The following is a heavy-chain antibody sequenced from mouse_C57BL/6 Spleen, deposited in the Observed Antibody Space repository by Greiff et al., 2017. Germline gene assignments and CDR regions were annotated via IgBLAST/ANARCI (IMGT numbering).Heavy chain of an antibody. D-gene: IGHD1-1*01. V-gene: IGHV1-72*01. CDR2: IDPNSGGT. CDR1: GYTFTSYW. J-gene: IGHJ1*03. Sequence: QVQLQQPEAELVKPGASVKLSCKASGYTFTSYWMHWVKQRPGRGLEWIGRIDPNSGGTKYNEKFKSKATLTVDKPSSTAYMQLSSLTSEDSAVYYCARSGFGPVVDWYFDVWGTGTTVTVSS. CDR3: ARSGFGPVVDWYFDV.